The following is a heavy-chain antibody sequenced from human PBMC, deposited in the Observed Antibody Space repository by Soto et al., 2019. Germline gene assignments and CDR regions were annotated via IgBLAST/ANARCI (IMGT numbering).Heavy chain of an antibody. V-gene: IGHV4-31*03. J-gene: IGHJ4*02. Sequence: NPSETLSLTCTVSGGSISSGGYYWSWIRQHPGKGLEWIGYIYYSGSTYYNPSLKSRVTISVDTSKNQFSLKLSSVTAADTAVYYCARGAAAARGYFDYWGQGTLVTVSS. CDR1: GGSISSGGYY. CDR3: ARGAAAARGYFDY. D-gene: IGHD6-13*01. CDR2: IYYSGST.